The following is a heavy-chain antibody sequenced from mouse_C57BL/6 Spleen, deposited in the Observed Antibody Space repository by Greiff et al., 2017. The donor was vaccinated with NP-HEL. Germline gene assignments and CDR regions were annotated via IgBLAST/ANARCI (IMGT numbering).Heavy chain of an antibody. J-gene: IGHJ2*01. V-gene: IGHV1-76*01. CDR2: IYPGSGNT. Sequence: QVQLKESGAELVRPGASVKLSCKASGYTFTDYYINWVKQRPGQGLEWIARIYPGSGNTYYNEKFKGKATLTAEKSSSTAYMQLSSLTSEDSAVYFCARSGGDYWGQGTTLTVSS. CDR3: ARSGGDY. CDR1: GYTFTDYY.